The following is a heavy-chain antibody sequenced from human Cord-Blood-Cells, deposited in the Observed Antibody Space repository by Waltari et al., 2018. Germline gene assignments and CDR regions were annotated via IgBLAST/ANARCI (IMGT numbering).Heavy chain of an antibody. CDR1: GGSISSYY. Sequence: QVQLQESGPGLVKPSETLSLTCTFSGGSISSYYWSWIRQPAGKGLEWIGRIYTSGSTNYNPSLKSRVTMSVDTSKNQFSLKLSSVTAADTAVYYCARDDSSGYYYYYGMDVWGQGTTVTVSS. CDR2: IYTSGST. J-gene: IGHJ6*02. D-gene: IGHD3-22*01. V-gene: IGHV4-4*07. CDR3: ARDDSSGYYYYYGMDV.